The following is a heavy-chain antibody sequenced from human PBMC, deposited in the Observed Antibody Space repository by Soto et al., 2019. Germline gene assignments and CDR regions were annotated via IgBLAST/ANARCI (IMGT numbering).Heavy chain of an antibody. V-gene: IGHV3-21*01. J-gene: IGHJ6*02. CDR3: ARDTRTGYCSGISCYYYGMDV. Sequence: EVQLLESGGGLVQPGGSLRLSCAASGFTFSSYAMSWVRQAPGKGLEWVSSISSSGNYIYYADSVKGRFTISRDNAKNSVYLQMDSLRPEDTAVYYCARDTRTGYCSGISCYYYGMDVWGQGTTVTVSS. CDR2: ISSSGNYI. D-gene: IGHD2-15*01. CDR1: GFTFSSYA.